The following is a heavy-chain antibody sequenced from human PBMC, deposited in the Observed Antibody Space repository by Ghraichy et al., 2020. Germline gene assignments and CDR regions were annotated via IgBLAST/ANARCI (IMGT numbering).Heavy chain of an antibody. CDR2: IIPIFGTA. CDR3: ARSGLVDTAMVKYFDY. CDR1: GGTFSSYA. Sequence: SVKVSCKASGGTFSSYAISWVRQAPGQGLEWMGGIIPIFGTANYAQKFQGRVTITADESTSTAYMELSSLRSEDTAVYYCARSGLVDTAMVKYFDYWGQGTLVTVSS. V-gene: IGHV1-69*13. D-gene: IGHD5-18*01. J-gene: IGHJ4*02.